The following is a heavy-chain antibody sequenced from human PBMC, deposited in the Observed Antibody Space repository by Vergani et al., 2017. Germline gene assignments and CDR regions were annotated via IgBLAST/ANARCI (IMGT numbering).Heavy chain of an antibody. CDR3: AKDCGLGSCDSSRCPPLLIDDVDV. CDR2: ISRNGDTT. V-gene: IGHV3-23*01. Sequence: QLLESGEGLVQPGGSLRLSCAASGFAFSSYAMTWVRQGPGKGLEWVSGISRNGDTTYYADSVKGRFTISRDNSKSTLYLQMNSLRAEDTARYFCAKDCGLGSCDSSRCPPLLIDDVDVWGKGATVTVSS. CDR1: GFAFSSYA. J-gene: IGHJ6*04. D-gene: IGHD2-2*01.